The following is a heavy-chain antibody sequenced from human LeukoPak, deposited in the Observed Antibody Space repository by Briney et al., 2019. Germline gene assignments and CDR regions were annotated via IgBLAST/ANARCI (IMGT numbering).Heavy chain of an antibody. D-gene: IGHD4-17*01. V-gene: IGHV4-59*11. CDR1: GDSFSSHY. J-gene: IGHJ3*02. Sequence: PSETLSLTCAVSGDSFSSHYWTCIRQSPGTGLEWIGYISHIGRTNYNPSLKSRVTTTIDTSKNQFSLKLRSVTAADTAVYYCARDLVTVTKGFDIWGQGTMVSVSS. CDR2: ISHIGRT. CDR3: ARDLVTVTKGFDI.